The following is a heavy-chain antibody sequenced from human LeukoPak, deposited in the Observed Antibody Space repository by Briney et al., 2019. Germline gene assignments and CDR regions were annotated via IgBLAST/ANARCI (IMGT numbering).Heavy chain of an antibody. V-gene: IGHV1-18*01. CDR3: ARGRDIVVVPAAIPHYYYMDV. Sequence: GASVKVSCKASGYTFTSYGISGVRQAPGQGLEWMGWISAYNGNTNYAQRLQGRVTMTTDTSTSTAYMELRSLRSDDTAVYYCARGRDIVVVPAAIPHYYYMDVWGKGTTVTVSS. CDR2: ISAYNGNT. CDR1: GYTFTSYG. D-gene: IGHD2-2*01. J-gene: IGHJ6*03.